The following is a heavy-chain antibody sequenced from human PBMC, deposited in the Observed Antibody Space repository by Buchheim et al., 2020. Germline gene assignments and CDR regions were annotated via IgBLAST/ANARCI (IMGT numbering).Heavy chain of an antibody. CDR1: GYTFTSYA. J-gene: IGHJ5*02. D-gene: IGHD4-17*01. V-gene: IGHV1-3*01. CDR3: TREWTTVTTFCWFDP. CDR2: INAGNGNA. Sequence: QVQLVQSGAEVKKPGASVKVSCKASGYTFTSYAMHWVRQAPGQRLEWMGWINAGNGNAKYSQKFQGRVTITRDTSASTAYMELSSLRSEDTAVYYCTREWTTVTTFCWFDPWGQGTL.